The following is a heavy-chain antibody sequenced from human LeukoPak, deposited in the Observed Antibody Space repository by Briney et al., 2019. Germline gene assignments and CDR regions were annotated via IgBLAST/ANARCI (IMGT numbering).Heavy chain of an antibody. D-gene: IGHD3-22*01. CDR1: GFTVSSNY. V-gene: IGHV3-53*01. CDR3: ARAQFYHDSSTYGPDY. CDR2: IYGGGST. J-gene: IGHJ4*02. Sequence: GGSLRLSCAASGFTVSSNYMSWVRQAPGKGLEWVSVIYGGGSTYYADSVKGRFSISRDTSKNAVYLQMNSLRAEDTAVYYCARAQFYHDSSTYGPDYGGQGTLVTVSS.